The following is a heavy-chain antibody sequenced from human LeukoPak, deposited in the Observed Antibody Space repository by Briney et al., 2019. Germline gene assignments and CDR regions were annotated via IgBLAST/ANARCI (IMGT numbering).Heavy chain of an antibody. CDR1: EFTVSSNY. Sequence: GGSLRLSCAASEFTVSSNYMSWVRQAPGKGLEWVSAISGSGGSTYYADSVKGRFTISRDNSKNTLYLQMNSLRAEDTAVYYCAKDRYFDWFDAFDIWGQGTMVTVSS. V-gene: IGHV3-23*01. J-gene: IGHJ3*02. D-gene: IGHD3-9*01. CDR3: AKDRYFDWFDAFDI. CDR2: ISGSGGST.